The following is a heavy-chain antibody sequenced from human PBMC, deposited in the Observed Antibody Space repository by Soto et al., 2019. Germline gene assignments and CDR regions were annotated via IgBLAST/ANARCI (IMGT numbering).Heavy chain of an antibody. V-gene: IGHV3-30-3*01. CDR3: ASTARGSCGPPLDY. J-gene: IGHJ4*02. CDR1: GFVFRSYA. CDR2: ISYVGNNQ. D-gene: IGHD1-26*01. Sequence: QVQLVESGGGVVQPGRSLRLSCVVSGFVFRSYAMHWVRQAPGKGLEWVAVISYVGNNQYYADSVRGRFTISRDNSKDPLYLQMNRLRAEDTAVYYCASTARGSCGPPLDYWGQGTLVTVSS.